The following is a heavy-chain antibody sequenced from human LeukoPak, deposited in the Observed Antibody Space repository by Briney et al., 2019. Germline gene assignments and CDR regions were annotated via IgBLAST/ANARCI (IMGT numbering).Heavy chain of an antibody. CDR1: GGSISSSRNY. Sequence: SETLSLTCTVSGGSISSSRNYWGWIRQPPGKRLEWIGSIHYSGSTYYSPSLKSRVTISVYMSKNQFSLKLTSVTAADTAVHYCARQGSNWYFEYFQHWGQGTLVTVSS. V-gene: IGHV4-39*01. CDR3: ARQGSNWYFEYFQH. D-gene: IGHD4-11*01. CDR2: IHYSGST. J-gene: IGHJ1*01.